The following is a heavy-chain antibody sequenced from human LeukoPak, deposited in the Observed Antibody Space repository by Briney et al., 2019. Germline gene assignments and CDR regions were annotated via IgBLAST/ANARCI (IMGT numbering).Heavy chain of an antibody. CDR1: GFTFSSYA. CDR3: AKDRYYDSSGYRTRIDY. J-gene: IGHJ4*02. V-gene: IGHV3-23*01. Sequence: GGSLRLSCAASGFTFSSYAMSWVRQAPGKGLEWVSAISGSGGSTYYVDSVKGRFTISRDNSKNTLYLQMNSLRAEDTAVYYCAKDRYYDSSGYRTRIDYWGQGTLVTASS. CDR2: ISGSGGST. D-gene: IGHD3-22*01.